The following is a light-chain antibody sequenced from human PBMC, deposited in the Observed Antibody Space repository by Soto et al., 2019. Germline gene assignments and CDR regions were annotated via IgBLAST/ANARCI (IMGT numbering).Light chain of an antibody. Sequence: DIQMTQFPSTLFASVGDRVTITCRATQSISRWLAWYQQKPGKAPKLLIYDASNLEKGVPSRFSGRGSGTEFTLTISSLQPDDFATYFCQQYNSYSPVTFGQGTKVEI. CDR2: DAS. J-gene: IGKJ1*01. CDR3: QQYNSYSPVT. CDR1: QSISRW. V-gene: IGKV1-5*01.